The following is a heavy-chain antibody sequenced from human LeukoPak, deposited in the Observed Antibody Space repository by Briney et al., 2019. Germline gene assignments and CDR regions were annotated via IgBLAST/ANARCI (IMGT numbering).Heavy chain of an antibody. V-gene: IGHV1-2*02. Sequence: GASVKVSCKASGYTFTGYYMHWVRQAPGQGLEWMGWINPNSGGTNYAQKFQGRVTMTRDTSISTAYMELSRLRSDDTAVYYCARTYYDILTGYGYWGQGTLVTVSS. CDR3: ARTYYDILTGYGY. CDR2: INPNSGGT. CDR1: GYTFTGYY. J-gene: IGHJ4*02. D-gene: IGHD3-9*01.